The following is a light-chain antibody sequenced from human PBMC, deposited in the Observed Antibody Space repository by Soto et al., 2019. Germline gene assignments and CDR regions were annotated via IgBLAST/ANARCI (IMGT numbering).Light chain of an antibody. CDR2: DVS. Sequence: QSVLTQPASVSASPGQSITISCTGTSSGVGGYNYVSWYQQHPGKAPKLMIYDVSNRPSGVSDRFSGSKSGNTASLTISGLQAEDEADYYCNSYTSSSTHVFGTGTKLTVL. J-gene: IGLJ1*01. V-gene: IGLV2-14*01. CDR3: NSYTSSSTHV. CDR1: SSGVGGYNY.